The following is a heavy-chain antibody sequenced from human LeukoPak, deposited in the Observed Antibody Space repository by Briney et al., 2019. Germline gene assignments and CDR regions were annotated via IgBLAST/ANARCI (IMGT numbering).Heavy chain of an antibody. V-gene: IGHV4-31*03. CDR1: GGSISSGGYF. J-gene: IGHJ4*02. Sequence: SETLSLTCSVSGGSISSGGYFWTWIRQHPGKGPEWIGNIYYSGSTYYNPSLKSRLAISLDTSKNQFSLKLSSVTAADTAVYYCARVFYDSSGYLFDYWGQGTLVTVSS. CDR2: IYYSGST. CDR3: ARVFYDSSGYLFDY. D-gene: IGHD3-22*01.